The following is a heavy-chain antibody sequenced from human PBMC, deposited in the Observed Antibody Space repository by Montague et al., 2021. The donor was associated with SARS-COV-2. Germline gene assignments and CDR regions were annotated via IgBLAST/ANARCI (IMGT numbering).Heavy chain of an antibody. Sequence: SETLSLTCTVSGGSISSSSYYWGWIRQPPGKGLEWIGSIYYSGSTYYNLSLRSRVSISVDTSKNQFSLKLSSVTAADTALYECARDGALPFEILSGPRHYSSGMDAWGQGTTVTVSS. V-gene: IGHV4-39*07. CDR1: GGSISSSSYY. CDR3: ARDGALPFEILSGPRHYSSGMDA. D-gene: IGHD3-9*01. J-gene: IGHJ6*02. CDR2: IYYSGST.